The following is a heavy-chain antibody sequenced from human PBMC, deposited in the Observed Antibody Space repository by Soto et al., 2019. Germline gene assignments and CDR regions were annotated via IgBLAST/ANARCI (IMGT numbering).Heavy chain of an antibody. Sequence: GASVKVSCQASGCTLISYAISCVRQAPGPGLEWMGGIIPIFGTANYAQKFQGRVTITADESTSTAYMELSSLRSEDTAVYYCARGPYYYDSSGYYQEYFQHWGQGTLVTVSS. V-gene: IGHV1-69*13. CDR3: ARGPYYYDSSGYYQEYFQH. J-gene: IGHJ1*01. CDR2: IIPIFGTA. CDR1: GCTLISYA. D-gene: IGHD3-22*01.